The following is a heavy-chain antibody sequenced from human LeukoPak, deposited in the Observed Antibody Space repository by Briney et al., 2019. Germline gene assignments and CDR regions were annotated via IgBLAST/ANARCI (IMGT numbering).Heavy chain of an antibody. D-gene: IGHD3-10*01. V-gene: IGHV3-23*01. CDR1: GFTFSSYG. Sequence: GGSLRLSCAASGFTFSSYGMSWVRQAPGKGLEWVSAISGSGGSTYYADSVKGRFTISRDNSKNTLYLQMNSLRAEDTAVYYCAKDRTFTMVRGVTDYWGQGTLVTVSS. J-gene: IGHJ4*02. CDR3: AKDRTFTMVRGVTDY. CDR2: ISGSGGST.